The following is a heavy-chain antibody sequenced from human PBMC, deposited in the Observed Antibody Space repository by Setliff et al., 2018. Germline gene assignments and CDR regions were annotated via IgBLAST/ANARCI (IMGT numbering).Heavy chain of an antibody. CDR2: MNPNSGAT. D-gene: IGHD5-18*01. Sequence: SAKVSCKASGYTFTSYAIHWVRQAPGQGPEWMGRMNPNSGATNYAQKFQGRVTMTRDTSISTAYMELSSLRSDDTAVYYCARFSGHNYGSFDSWGQGTLVTVSS. J-gene: IGHJ4*02. CDR1: GYTFTSYA. CDR3: ARFSGHNYGSFDS. V-gene: IGHV1-2*02.